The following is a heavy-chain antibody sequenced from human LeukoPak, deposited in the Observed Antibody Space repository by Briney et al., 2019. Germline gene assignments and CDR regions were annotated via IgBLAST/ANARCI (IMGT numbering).Heavy chain of an antibody. D-gene: IGHD5-18*01. Sequence: ASVKVSCKASGYTFTSYGISWVRQAPGQGLEWMGWISAYNGNTKYAHKLQGRVTMTRDTSASTAYMELSSLRSEDTAVYYCARELYSYGFMDVWGQGTTVTVSS. J-gene: IGHJ6*02. V-gene: IGHV1-18*01. CDR1: GYTFTSYG. CDR2: ISAYNGNT. CDR3: ARELYSYGFMDV.